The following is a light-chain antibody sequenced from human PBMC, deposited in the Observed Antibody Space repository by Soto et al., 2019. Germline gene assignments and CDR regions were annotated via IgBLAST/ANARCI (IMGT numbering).Light chain of an antibody. V-gene: IGKV3-15*01. Sequence: EIVLTQSPATLSLSPGERATLSCRASQSVTSYLAWYQQRPGQAPRLLIYRASTRATGVPARFSGSGSGTEFTLTISSLQSEDFAIYYCQQYQNLWTFGQGTKVDIK. J-gene: IGKJ1*01. CDR2: RAS. CDR3: QQYQNLWT. CDR1: QSVTSY.